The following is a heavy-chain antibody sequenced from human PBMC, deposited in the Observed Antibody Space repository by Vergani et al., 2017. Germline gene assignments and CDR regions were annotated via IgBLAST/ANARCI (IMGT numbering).Heavy chain of an antibody. D-gene: IGHD3-10*01. V-gene: IGHV3-20*04. J-gene: IGHJ4*02. CDR3: ARRGSGNTYYFDY. CDR1: GFTFGDYD. Sequence: EVQLVESGGGVVRPGGSLRLSCAASGFTFGDYDMNWVRQAPGKGLEWVSRVKWYGDSSVYADSVKGRFTISRDNAKNSLYLQMTSLRADDTAFYYCARRGSGNTYYFDYWGQGALVTVSS. CDR2: VKWYGDSS.